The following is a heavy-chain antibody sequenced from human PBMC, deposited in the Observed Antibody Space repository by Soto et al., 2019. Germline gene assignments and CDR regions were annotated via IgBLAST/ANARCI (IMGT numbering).Heavy chain of an antibody. D-gene: IGHD3-10*01. V-gene: IGHV4-59*08. J-gene: IGHJ4*02. CDR2: IHSTGST. Sequence: SETLSLTCTVSGDSMDRYYWTWLRQSPGKGLEWIGYIHSTGSTNYNPSLMSRVTMSVDTSKIQFSLNLSSMAAADTAVYYCARYRLWFGEFTLDSWGQGALVTVS. CDR1: GDSMDRYY. CDR3: ARYRLWFGEFTLDS.